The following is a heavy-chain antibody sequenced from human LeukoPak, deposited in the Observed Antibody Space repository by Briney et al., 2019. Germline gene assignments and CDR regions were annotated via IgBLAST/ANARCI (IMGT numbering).Heavy chain of an antibody. J-gene: IGHJ5*01. CDR2: TYYRSKWYN. V-gene: IGHV6-1*01. CDR3: ARDKGSCSNGVCYWWFDS. D-gene: IGHD2-8*01. Sequence: SQTLSLTCAISGDTVSSNYAAWNWIRQPPSRGLEWLGRTYYRSKWYNDYAVSVKSRISINPDTAKNQFSLQLNSVTPEDTAVYYCARDKGSCSNGVCYWWFDSWGQGTLVTVSS. CDR1: GDTVSSNYAA.